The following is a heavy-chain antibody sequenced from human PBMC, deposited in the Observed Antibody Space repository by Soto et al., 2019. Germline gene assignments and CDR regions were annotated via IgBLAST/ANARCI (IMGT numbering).Heavy chain of an antibody. CDR1: RFTFTDSL. CDR2: TSTDGSVT. V-gene: IGHV3-74*01. J-gene: IGHJ5*02. Sequence: EVQLVESGGGLVQPGGSLRLSCAASRFTFTDSLMHWVRQTPGNGLVWVSRTSTDGSVTVYADAVKGRFTVSRDNSKSTLYLQMNSLRPEDTAVYHCLRAPLGYWPYGIWSIYDSWGQGTRVTVSS. CDR3: LRAPLGYWPYGIWSIYDS. D-gene: IGHD2-8*01.